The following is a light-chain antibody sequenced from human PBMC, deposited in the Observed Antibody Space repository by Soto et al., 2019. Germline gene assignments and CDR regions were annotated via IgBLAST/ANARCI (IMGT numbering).Light chain of an antibody. J-gene: IGLJ2*01. CDR1: SSNIGSNT. CDR2: SNN. Sequence: QSVLTQPPSASGTPGQRVTNSCSGSSSNIGSNTVNWYQQLPGTAPKLLIYSNNQRPSGVPDRFSGSKSGTSASLAISGLQSEDEADYYCAAWDDSLNGQVVFGGGTKVTVL. CDR3: AAWDDSLNGQVV. V-gene: IGLV1-44*01.